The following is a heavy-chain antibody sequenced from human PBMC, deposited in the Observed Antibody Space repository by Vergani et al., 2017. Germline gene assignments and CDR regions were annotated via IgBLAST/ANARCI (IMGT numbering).Heavy chain of an antibody. CDR1: GFALNRHA. CDR2: ISFDGTNE. Sequence: QVQLVESGGGVVQPGTSLRLSCVVSGFALNRHAMYWVRQAPGKGLEWVVGISFDGTNEYYPDLVKGRFTISRDIAKKTLYLQVRSLRLEDTGVYHCVRDRCLCAGSRCYTEAWDYWGQGTPVTVSS. D-gene: IGHD2-2*02. J-gene: IGHJ4*02. CDR3: VRDRCLCAGSRCYTEAWDY. V-gene: IGHV3-30-3*01.